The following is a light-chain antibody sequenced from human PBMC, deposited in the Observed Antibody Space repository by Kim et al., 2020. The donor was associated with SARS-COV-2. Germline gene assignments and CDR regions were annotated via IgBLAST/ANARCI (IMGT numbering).Light chain of an antibody. V-gene: IGKV1-5*03. CDR1: LSISSW. CDR2: KAS. J-gene: IGKJ2*01. CDR3: QQDNSYPWA. Sequence: DIQMTQSPSTLSASVGDRVTITCRASLSISSWLAWYQQKPGKAPKLLIYKASSLESGVPSRFSGSGSGTEFTLTISSLQPDDFATYYCQQDNSYPWAFGQGTKLEIK.